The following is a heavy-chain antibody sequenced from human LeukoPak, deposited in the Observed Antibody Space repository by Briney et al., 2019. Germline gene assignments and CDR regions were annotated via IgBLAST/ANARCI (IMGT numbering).Heavy chain of an antibody. CDR3: ARYVSLPVVVAATSAGWFDP. D-gene: IGHD2-15*01. CDR2: VYPGDSDT. CDR1: GYSFTSYW. V-gene: IGHV5-51*01. Sequence: GESLKISCKGSGYSFTSYWIGWVRQMPGKGLEWMGIVYPGDSDTRYSPSFRGQVTISADKSISTAYLQWSSLKASDTAMYYCARYVSLPVVVAATSAGWFDPWGQGTLVTVSS. J-gene: IGHJ5*02.